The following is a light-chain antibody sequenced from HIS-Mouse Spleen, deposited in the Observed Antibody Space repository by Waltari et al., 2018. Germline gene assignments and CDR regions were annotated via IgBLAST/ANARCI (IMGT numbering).Light chain of an antibody. J-gene: IGLJ2*01. CDR3: CSYAGSYTLV. CDR2: DVS. V-gene: IGLV2-11*01. Sequence: QSALTQPRSVSGSPGQSVTISCTGNSSDVGGYNDVSWYQQHPGKAPKLMIYDVSKRPSGVPDRFSGSKSGNTASLTISGLQAEDEADYYCCSYAGSYTLVFGGGTKLTVL. CDR1: SSDVGGYND.